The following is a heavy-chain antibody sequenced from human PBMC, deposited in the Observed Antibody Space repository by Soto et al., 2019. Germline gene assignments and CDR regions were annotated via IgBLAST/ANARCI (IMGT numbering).Heavy chain of an antibody. V-gene: IGHV1-18*01. Sequence: AASVKVSCKASGYTFTSYGISWVRQAPGQGLEWMGWISAYNGNTNYAQKLQGRVTMTTDTSTSTAYMELRSLRSDDTAVYYCARDTVVVATGPDAFDIWGQGTMVTVSS. CDR3: ARDTVVVATGPDAFDI. J-gene: IGHJ3*02. CDR1: GYTFTSYG. D-gene: IGHD2-15*01. CDR2: ISAYNGNT.